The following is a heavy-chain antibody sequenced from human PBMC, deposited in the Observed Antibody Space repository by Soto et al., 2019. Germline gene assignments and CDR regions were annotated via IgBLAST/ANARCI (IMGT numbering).Heavy chain of an antibody. CDR3: AKEQWEDV. J-gene: IGHJ6*02. Sequence: LSLTCAASGFTFSSYAMSWVRQAPGKGLEWVSAISGSGGITYYADSVKGRFTISRDNSKNTLYLQMNSLRAEDAAVYYCAKEQWEDVWGQGTTVTVSS. CDR2: ISGSGGIT. D-gene: IGHD1-26*01. CDR1: GFTFSSYA. V-gene: IGHV3-23*01.